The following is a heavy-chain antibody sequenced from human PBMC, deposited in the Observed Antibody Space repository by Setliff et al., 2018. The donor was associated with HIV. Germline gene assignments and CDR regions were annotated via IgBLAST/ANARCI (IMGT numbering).Heavy chain of an antibody. CDR1: GFTVSSNY. CDR2: IRSKAYGGTT. CDR3: ARDTIVGAIPLLDY. Sequence: GGSLRLSCAASGFTVSSNYVRWVRQAPGKGLEWVGFIRSKAYGGTTEYVASVKGRFTISRDNANNSLYLQMNSLRAEEKAVYYCARDTIVGAIPLLDYWGQGTLVTVSS. V-gene: IGHV3-72*01. D-gene: IGHD1-26*01. J-gene: IGHJ4*02.